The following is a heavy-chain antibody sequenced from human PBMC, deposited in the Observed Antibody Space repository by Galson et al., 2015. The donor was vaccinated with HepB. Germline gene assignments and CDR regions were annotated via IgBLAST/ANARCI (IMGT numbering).Heavy chain of an antibody. CDR2: INHIGST. CDR1: GGSFNSYY. CDR3: ARVDLY. Sequence: SETLSLTCAVYGGSFNSYYWSWIRQPPGKGLEWIGEINHIGSTYYNPSLKSRVTMSVDTSKNQVSLKLISLTAADTAVYYCARVDLYWGQGTLVTVSS. V-gene: IGHV4-34*01. J-gene: IGHJ4*02.